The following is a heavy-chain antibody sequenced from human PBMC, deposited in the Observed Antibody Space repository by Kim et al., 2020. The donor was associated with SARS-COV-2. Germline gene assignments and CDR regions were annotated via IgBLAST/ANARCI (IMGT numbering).Heavy chain of an antibody. Sequence: SLKSRVTISVDTSKNQFSLKLSSVTAADTAVYYCARGRFIAVAGKGWFDPWGQGTLVTVSS. D-gene: IGHD6-19*01. CDR3: ARGRFIAVAGKGWFDP. V-gene: IGHV4-34*01. J-gene: IGHJ5*02.